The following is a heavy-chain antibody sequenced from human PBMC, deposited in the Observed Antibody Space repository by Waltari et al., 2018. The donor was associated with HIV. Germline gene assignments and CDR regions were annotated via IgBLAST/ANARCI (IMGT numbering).Heavy chain of an antibody. V-gene: IGHV1-3*01. Sequence: QVQLVQSAAEVTKPGASVTVSCKASGYTCTSYDIHWVRQAPGQRLEWMGWINAGNGNTKYSQNFQGSITITRDTSASTAYMELSSLRSEDTSVYYCASFNYYYDTSAYHYWGQGTLVTVSS. CDR1: GYTCTSYD. D-gene: IGHD3-22*01. J-gene: IGHJ4*02. CDR2: INAGNGNT. CDR3: ASFNYYYDTSAYHY.